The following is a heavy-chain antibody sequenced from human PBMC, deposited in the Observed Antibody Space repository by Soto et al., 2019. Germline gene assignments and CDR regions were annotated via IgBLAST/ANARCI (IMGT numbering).Heavy chain of an antibody. CDR1: GYTFTSYF. D-gene: IGHD6-13*01. V-gene: IGHV1-18*01. CDR3: ARDLRSSSDWFDP. Sequence: ASVKVSCNASGYTFTSYFISWVRQAPGQGLEWMGWISAYNGNTNYAQKLQGRVTMTTDTATSTAYMELRSLRSDDTAVYYCARDLRSSSDWFDPWGQGTLVTVSS. J-gene: IGHJ5*02. CDR2: ISAYNGNT.